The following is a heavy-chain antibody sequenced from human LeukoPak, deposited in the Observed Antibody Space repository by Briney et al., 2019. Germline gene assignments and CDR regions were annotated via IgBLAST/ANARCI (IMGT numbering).Heavy chain of an antibody. CDR2: IYYSGGT. CDR1: GGSISNYY. Sequence: SETLSLTCTVSGGSISNYYWHWIRQPPGKGLEWIGYIYYSGGTNYNPSLKSRVTISVDTSKNQFSLKLRSVTAADTAVYYCARDPSGSFFNWFDPWGQGTLVTVSS. J-gene: IGHJ5*02. V-gene: IGHV4-59*01. CDR3: ARDPSGSFFNWFDP. D-gene: IGHD1-26*01.